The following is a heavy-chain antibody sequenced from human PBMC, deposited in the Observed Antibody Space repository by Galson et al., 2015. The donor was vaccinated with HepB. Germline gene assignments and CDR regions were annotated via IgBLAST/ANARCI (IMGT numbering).Heavy chain of an antibody. Sequence: SLRLSCAASGFTFSDYYMSWIRQAPGKGLEWVSYISSSSSYTNYADSVKGRFTISRDNAKNSLYLQMNSLRAEDTAVYYCASLPHCGSARLNGMDVWGQGTTVTVSS. CDR3: ASLPHCGSARLNGMDV. CDR2: ISSSSSYT. V-gene: IGHV3-11*06. J-gene: IGHJ6*02. CDR1: GFTFSDYY. D-gene: IGHD3-10*01.